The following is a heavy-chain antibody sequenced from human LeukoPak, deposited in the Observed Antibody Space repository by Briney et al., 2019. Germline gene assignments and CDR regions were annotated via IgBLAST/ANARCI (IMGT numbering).Heavy chain of an antibody. CDR2: VYYSGTT. CDR1: GGSITSHY. CDR3: ARDGFYDSSGYYYNWVFDY. V-gene: IGHV4-59*11. J-gene: IGHJ4*02. D-gene: IGHD3-22*01. Sequence: PSETLSLTCTVSGGSITSHYWSWVRQPPGKGLEWIGYVYYSGTTNYNPSLKSRVTMAVDTSKNQFSLRLSSVTAADTAVYYCARDGFYDSSGYYYNWVFDYWGQGTLVTVSS.